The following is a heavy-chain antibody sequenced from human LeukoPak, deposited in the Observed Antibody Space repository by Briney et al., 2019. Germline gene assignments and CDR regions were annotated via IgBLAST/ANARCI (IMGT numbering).Heavy chain of an antibody. V-gene: IGHV3-7*01. CDR3: ARVGGQWRPYYFDY. D-gene: IGHD6-19*01. CDR1: GLTFSNFW. J-gene: IGHJ4*02. Sequence: GGSLRLSCADSGLTFSNFWFSWVRQAPGKGLEWVASIKQDGSEKFYVDSVKGRFTISRDNADKSLYLHMKNMRAEDTAVYYRARVGGQWRPYYFDYWGQGTLVTVSS. CDR2: IKQDGSEK.